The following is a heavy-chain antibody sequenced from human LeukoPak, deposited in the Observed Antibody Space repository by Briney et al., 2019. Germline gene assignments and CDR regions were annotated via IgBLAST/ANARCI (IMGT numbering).Heavy chain of an antibody. Sequence: GESLKISCKGSGYSFTSYWIGWVRQMPGKGLEWMGIIYPGDSATTYSPSFQGQVTISADKSINTAYLQWSSLKASDTAMYYCARLGTYWSNYYFEYWGQGTLVTVSS. CDR3: ARLGTYWSNYYFEY. CDR2: IYPGDSAT. D-gene: IGHD3-10*01. J-gene: IGHJ4*02. CDR1: GYSFTSYW. V-gene: IGHV5-51*01.